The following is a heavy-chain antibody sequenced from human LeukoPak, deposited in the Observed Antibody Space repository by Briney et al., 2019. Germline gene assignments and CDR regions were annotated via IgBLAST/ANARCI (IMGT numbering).Heavy chain of an antibody. V-gene: IGHV3-48*02. D-gene: IGHD2-15*01. CDR3: VGWFTGGRGFFDY. Sequence: PGGSLRLSCAASGFTFSHYSMNWVRQAPGKGLEWVSYISSSSTIIYYADSVKGRFTISRDNGKNTLYLQMNSLRDEDTAVYYCVGWFTGGRGFFDYWGQGSLVTVSS. J-gene: IGHJ4*02. CDR1: GFTFSHYS. CDR2: ISSSSTII.